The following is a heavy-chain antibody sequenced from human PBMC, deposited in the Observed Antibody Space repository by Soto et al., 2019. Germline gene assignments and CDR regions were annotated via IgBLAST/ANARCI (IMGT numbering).Heavy chain of an antibody. J-gene: IGHJ5*02. V-gene: IGHV4-61*01. CDR1: GGSVSSGSYY. D-gene: IGHD6-13*01. CDR2: IYYSGST. CDR3: AREIAAAEAWFDP. Sequence: QVQLQESGPGLVKPSETLSLTCTVSGGSVSSGSYYWSWIRQPPGKGLEWIGYIYYSGSTNYNPSLKSRVTISVDTSKNQFSLKLSSVTAADTAVYYWAREIAAAEAWFDPWGQGTLVTVSS.